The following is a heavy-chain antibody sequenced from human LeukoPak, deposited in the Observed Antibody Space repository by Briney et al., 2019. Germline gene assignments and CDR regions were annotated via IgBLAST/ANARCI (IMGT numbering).Heavy chain of an antibody. Sequence: GGSLRLSCAASGFTFSDHYMDWVRQAPGKGLEWVGRIRKKANSYTTEYAASVKGRFTISRDDSKNSLYLQINSLKTEDTGMYYCTLRSSIRGHGTLVTVFS. CDR1: GFTFSDHY. CDR2: IRKKANSYTT. D-gene: IGHD6-19*01. J-gene: IGHJ1*01. V-gene: IGHV3-72*01. CDR3: TLRSSI.